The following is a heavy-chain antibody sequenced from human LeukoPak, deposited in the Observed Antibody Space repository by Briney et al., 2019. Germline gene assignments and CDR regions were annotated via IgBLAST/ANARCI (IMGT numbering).Heavy chain of an antibody. CDR1: GGSISSSSYY. V-gene: IGHV4-39*01. D-gene: IGHD5-12*01. CDR2: IYYSGST. CDR3: ARGRVGYSGYARLKYFDY. J-gene: IGHJ4*02. Sequence: SETLSLTCTVSGGSISSSSYYWGWIRQPPGKGLEWIGSIYYSGSTYYNPSLKSRVTISVDTSKNQFSLKLSSVTAADTAVYYCARGRVGYSGYARLKYFDYWGQGTLVTVSS.